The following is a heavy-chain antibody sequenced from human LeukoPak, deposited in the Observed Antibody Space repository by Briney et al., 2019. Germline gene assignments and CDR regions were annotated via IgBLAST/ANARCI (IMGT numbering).Heavy chain of an antibody. CDR1: GYTLTELS. D-gene: IGHD3-22*01. J-gene: IGHJ4*02. CDR3: ARGPFARPARITMIVVVTPYYFDY. CDR2: FDPEDGET. V-gene: IGHV1-24*01. Sequence: ASVKVSCKVSGYTLTELSMHWVRQAPGKGLEWMGGFDPEDGETIYAQKFQGRVTMTEDTSTDTAYMELSSLRSEDTAVYYCARGPFARPARITMIVVVTPYYFDYWGQGTLVTVSS.